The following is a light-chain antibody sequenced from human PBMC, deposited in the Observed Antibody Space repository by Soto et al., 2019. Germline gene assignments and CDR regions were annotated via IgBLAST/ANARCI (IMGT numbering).Light chain of an antibody. Sequence: QSVLTQPRSVSGSPGHSVTISCSGTSTDVGGYNYVSWYQQQPGRATKPMIYDDSKRPSGVPDLFSGSKSGNTSSLTISGLQDDDEADYYCCSYAGTSTFYVFGTGTKVTVL. J-gene: IGLJ1*01. CDR2: DDS. CDR1: STDVGGYNY. V-gene: IGLV2-11*01. CDR3: CSYAGTSTFYV.